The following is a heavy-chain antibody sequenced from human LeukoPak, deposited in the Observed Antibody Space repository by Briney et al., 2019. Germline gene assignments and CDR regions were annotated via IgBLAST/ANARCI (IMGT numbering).Heavy chain of an antibody. CDR1: GGSISSSSYY. Sequence: SETLSLTCTVSGGSISSSSYYWGWIRQPPGKGLEWIGSIYYSGSSYYNPSLKSRVTISVDTSKNQFSLKLSSVTAADTAVYYCARDQAAVAGGFDPWGQGTLVTVSS. CDR2: IYYSGSS. V-gene: IGHV4-39*07. CDR3: ARDQAAVAGGFDP. D-gene: IGHD6-19*01. J-gene: IGHJ5*02.